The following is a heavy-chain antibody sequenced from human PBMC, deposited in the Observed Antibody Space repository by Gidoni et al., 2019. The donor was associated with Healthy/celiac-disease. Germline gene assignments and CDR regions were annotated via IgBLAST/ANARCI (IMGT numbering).Heavy chain of an antibody. D-gene: IGHD2-15*01. CDR1: GGSISSYY. Sequence: QVQLQESGPGLVKPSETLSLTCTVSGGSISSYYWSWIRQPPGKGLEWIGYIYYSGSTNYNPSLKSRVTISVDTSKNQFSLKLSSVTAADTAVYYCARHRGGVVAATIDAFDIWGQGTMVTVSS. CDR2: IYYSGST. V-gene: IGHV4-59*08. J-gene: IGHJ3*02. CDR3: ARHRGGVVAATIDAFDI.